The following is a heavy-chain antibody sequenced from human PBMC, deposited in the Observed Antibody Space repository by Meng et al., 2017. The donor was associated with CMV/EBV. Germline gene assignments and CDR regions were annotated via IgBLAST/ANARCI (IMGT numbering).Heavy chain of an antibody. CDR2: IIPVFEPA. Sequence: QVQLGQPAAEVKKPGSSVKVSCKTSGGTFRTFAISWVRKAPGEGLEWMGGIIPVFEPANYAERFQDRVTITADDSTTTAYMELSSLRADDTALYFCARGGDSWYSDYWGQGTLVTVSS. V-gene: IGHV1-69*12. J-gene: IGHJ4*02. CDR3: ARGGDSWYSDY. CDR1: GGTFRTFA. D-gene: IGHD1-26*01.